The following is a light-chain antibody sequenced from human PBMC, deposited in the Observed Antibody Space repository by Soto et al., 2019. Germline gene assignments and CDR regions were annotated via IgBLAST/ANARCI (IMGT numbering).Light chain of an antibody. CDR2: GAS. CDR3: QQYGSSPST. J-gene: IGKJ1*01. CDR1: QSVSSNY. V-gene: IGKV3-20*01. Sequence: EIVLTQSPGTLSLSPGERATLSCRDSQSVSSNYITWYQQKPGQAPRRRIFGASSRATGIPDRFSGSGSGTDFTLTISRLEPEDFAVYYCQQYGSSPSTFGQGTKVDIK.